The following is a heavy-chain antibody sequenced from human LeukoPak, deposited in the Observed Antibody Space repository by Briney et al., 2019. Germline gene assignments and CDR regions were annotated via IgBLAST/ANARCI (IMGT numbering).Heavy chain of an antibody. Sequence: ALVKVSCKASGYTFTSYGISWVRQAPGQGLEWMGWISAYNGNTNYAQKLQGRVTMTTDTSTSTAYMELRSLRSDDTAVYYCARYDYVWGSYGMDVWGQGTTVTVSS. CDR3: ARYDYVWGSYGMDV. CDR2: ISAYNGNT. CDR1: GYTFTSYG. V-gene: IGHV1-18*01. D-gene: IGHD3-16*01. J-gene: IGHJ6*02.